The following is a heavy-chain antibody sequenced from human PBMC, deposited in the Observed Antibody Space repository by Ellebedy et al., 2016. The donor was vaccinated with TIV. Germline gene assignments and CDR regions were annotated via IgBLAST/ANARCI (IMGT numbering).Heavy chain of an antibody. D-gene: IGHD6-13*01. CDR3: ARVVWQQPVSYAFDI. CDR2: ISYSGST. Sequence: MPSETLSLTCTVSGGSISTYYWSWIRQPPGRGLEWIGYISYSGSTNYNPSLKSRVTISVDTSKNQFSLRLSSVTAAETAVYYCARVVWQQPVSYAFDIWGRGTMVTVSS. J-gene: IGHJ3*02. V-gene: IGHV4-59*01. CDR1: GGSISTYY.